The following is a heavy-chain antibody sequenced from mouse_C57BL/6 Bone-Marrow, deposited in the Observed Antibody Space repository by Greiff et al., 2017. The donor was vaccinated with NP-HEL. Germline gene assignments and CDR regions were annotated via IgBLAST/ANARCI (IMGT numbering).Heavy chain of an antibody. J-gene: IGHJ2*01. CDR2: IYPGSGNT. CDR3: ARLLLRYPDY. D-gene: IGHD1-1*01. V-gene: IGHV1-66*01. Sequence: QVQLKESGPELVKPGASVKISCKASGYSFTSYYIHWVKQRPGQGLEWIGWIYPGSGNTKYNEKFTGKATLTADTSSSTAYMPLSSLTSEDSAVYYCARLLLRYPDYGGQGTTLTVAS. CDR1: GYSFTSYY.